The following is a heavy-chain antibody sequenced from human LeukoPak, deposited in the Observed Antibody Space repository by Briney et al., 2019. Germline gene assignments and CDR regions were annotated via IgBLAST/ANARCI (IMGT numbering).Heavy chain of an antibody. D-gene: IGHD1-26*01. CDR3: ARDRVGATDFDY. V-gene: IGHV3-21*01. CDR2: ISSSSSYI. J-gene: IGHJ4*02. Sequence: PGGSLRLSCAASGFTFSSYSMNWVRQAPGKGLEWVSSISSSSSYIYYADSVKGRFTISRDNAKNSLYQQMNSLRAEDTAVYYCARDRVGATDFDYWGQGTLVTVSS. CDR1: GFTFSSYS.